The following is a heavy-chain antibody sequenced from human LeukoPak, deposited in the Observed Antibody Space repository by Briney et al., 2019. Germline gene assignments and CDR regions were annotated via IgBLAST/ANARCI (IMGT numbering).Heavy chain of an antibody. CDR2: ISYDGDNE. D-gene: IGHD5-24*01. CDR1: GFTFSSYA. J-gene: IGHJ4*02. V-gene: IGHV3-30-3*01. CDR3: ARGQMAPFDY. Sequence: GGSLRLSCAASGFTFSSYAMSWVRQAPGKGLEWVAVISYDGDNEYYADSVKGRFTISRDNSKNTLHLQMNSLRAEDTAVYYCARGQMAPFDYWGQGTLVTVSS.